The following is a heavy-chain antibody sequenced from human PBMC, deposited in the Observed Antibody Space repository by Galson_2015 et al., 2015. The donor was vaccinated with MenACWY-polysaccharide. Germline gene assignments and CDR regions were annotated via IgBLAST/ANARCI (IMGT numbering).Heavy chain of an antibody. Sequence: ETLSLTCTVSGGSINSYYWSWIRQPPGKGLEWIAYIYHSGSTSYNPSLKSRVTISLDTSKNQFSLKLSSVTAADTAVYYCARDPWGSSSWFDPWGQGTLVTVSS. V-gene: IGHV4-59*01. D-gene: IGHD6-6*01. J-gene: IGHJ5*02. CDR3: ARDPWGSSSWFDP. CDR2: IYHSGST. CDR1: GGSINSYY.